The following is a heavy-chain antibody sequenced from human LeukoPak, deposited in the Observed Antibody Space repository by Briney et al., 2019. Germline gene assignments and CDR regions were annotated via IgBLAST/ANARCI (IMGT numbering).Heavy chain of an antibody. D-gene: IGHD2-21*02. Sequence: PGGSLRLSCAASGFTFSTYSMNWVRQAPGKGLEWVSSITSGSSYVYYADSVKGRFTISRDNAKASVYLQMNRLRAEDTAVYYCASIVVITATLDFDFWGQGTLVTVSS. CDR3: ASIVVITATLDFDF. CDR2: ITSGSSYV. J-gene: IGHJ4*02. CDR1: GFTFSTYS. V-gene: IGHV3-21*01.